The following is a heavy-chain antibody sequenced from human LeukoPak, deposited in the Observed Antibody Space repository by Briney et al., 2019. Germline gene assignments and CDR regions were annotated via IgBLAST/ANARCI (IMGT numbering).Heavy chain of an antibody. V-gene: IGHV3-48*03. D-gene: IGHD3-3*01. CDR2: ISSSGSTI. CDR3: ARGKVFWSGYGYCFDY. J-gene: IGHJ4*02. CDR1: GFTFSSYE. Sequence: PGGSLRLSCAASGFTFSSYEMNWVRQAPGKGLEWVSYISSSGSTIYYADSVKGRFTISRDNAKNSLYLQMSSLRAEDTAVYYCARGKVFWSGYGYCFDYWGQGTLVTVSS.